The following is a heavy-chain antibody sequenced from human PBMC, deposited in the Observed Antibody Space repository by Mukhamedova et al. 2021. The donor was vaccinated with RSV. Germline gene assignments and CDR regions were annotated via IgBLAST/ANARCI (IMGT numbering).Heavy chain of an antibody. D-gene: IGHD3-9*01. V-gene: IGHV4-34*01. CDR2: INHSGST. CDR3: ARAGDMLTGYYLSY. J-gene: IGHJ4*02. Sequence: GEINHSGSTNYNPSLKSRVTISVDTSKNQFSLKLSSVTAADTAVYYCARAGDMLTGYYLSYWGQGTLVTVSS.